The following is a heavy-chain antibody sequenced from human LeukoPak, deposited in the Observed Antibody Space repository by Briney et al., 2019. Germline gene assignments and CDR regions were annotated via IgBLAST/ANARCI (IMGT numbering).Heavy chain of an antibody. CDR2: ISSSSSYI. CDR1: GFIFSNHS. J-gene: IGHJ4*02. D-gene: IGHD5-12*01. V-gene: IGHV3-21*01. CDR3: AVAYSGYDSVKYFDY. Sequence: GGSLRLSCGTSGFIFSNHSMNWVRQAPGKGLEWVSSISSSSSYIYYADSVKGRFTISRDNAKNSLYLQMNSLRAEDTAVYYCAVAYSGYDSVKYFDYWGQGTLVTVSS.